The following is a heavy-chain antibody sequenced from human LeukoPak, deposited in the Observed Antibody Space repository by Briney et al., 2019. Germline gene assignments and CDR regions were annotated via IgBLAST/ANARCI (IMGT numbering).Heavy chain of an antibody. V-gene: IGHV1-18*01. CDR1: GYTFTSYG. CDR2: ISAYNGNT. CDR3: ARNADDYVWGSYRSVTAADY. Sequence: GASVKVSCKASGYTFTSYGISWVRQAPGQGLEWMGWISAYNGNTNYAQKLQGRVTMTTDTSTSTAYMELRSLRSDDTAVYYCARNADDYVWGSYRSVTAADYWGQGTLVTVSS. D-gene: IGHD3-16*02. J-gene: IGHJ4*02.